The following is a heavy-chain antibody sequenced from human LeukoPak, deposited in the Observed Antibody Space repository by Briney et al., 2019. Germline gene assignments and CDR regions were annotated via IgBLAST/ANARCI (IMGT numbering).Heavy chain of an antibody. Sequence: GGSLRLSCAASGFTVSSNYMSWVRQAPGKGLEWVSVIYSGGSTYYADSVKGRFTISRGNSKSTLYLQMNSLRAEDTAVYYCARGFRDGYDFHWGQGTLVTVSS. CDR2: IYSGGST. V-gene: IGHV3-66*01. D-gene: IGHD5-12*01. CDR1: GFTVSSNY. J-gene: IGHJ4*02. CDR3: ARGFRDGYDFH.